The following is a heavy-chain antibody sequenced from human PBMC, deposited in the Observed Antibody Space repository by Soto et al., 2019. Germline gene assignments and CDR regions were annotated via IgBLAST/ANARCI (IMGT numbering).Heavy chain of an antibody. Sequence: APVKVSCKAPGYSFTNYAMHWLRQDPGQRLEWMGWINAGNGNTKYSQKFQGRVTITRDTSASTAYMELSSLRSEDTAVYYCASSHALYYYYGMDVWGQGTTVTVSS. CDR3: ASSHALYYYYGMDV. CDR2: INAGNGNT. D-gene: IGHD2-2*01. J-gene: IGHJ6*02. V-gene: IGHV1-3*01. CDR1: GYSFTNYA.